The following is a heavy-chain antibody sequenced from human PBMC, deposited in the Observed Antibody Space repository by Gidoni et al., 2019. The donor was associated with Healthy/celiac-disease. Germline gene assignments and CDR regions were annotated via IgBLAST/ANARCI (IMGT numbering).Heavy chain of an antibody. J-gene: IGHJ4*02. Sequence: QVQLVESGGGVVQPGRSLRLSCAASGFTFSSYGMHWVRQAPGKGLEWVAVIWYDGSNKYYADSVKGRFTISRDNSKNTLYLQMNSLRAEDTAVYYGARAGYSLSSYFDYWGQGTLVTVSS. CDR3: ARAGYSLSSYFDY. CDR1: GFTFSSYG. CDR2: IWYDGSNK. D-gene: IGHD1-26*01. V-gene: IGHV3-33*01.